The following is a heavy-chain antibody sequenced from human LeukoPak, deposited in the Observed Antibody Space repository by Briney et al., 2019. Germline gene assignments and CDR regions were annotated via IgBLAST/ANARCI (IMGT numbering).Heavy chain of an antibody. Sequence: GGSLRLSCAASGFAFSSYWMSWVRQAPGKGLEWVANIKQDGSEKYYVDSVKGRFTISRDNAKNSLYLQMNSLRAEDTAVYYCARDVVYKGVISFYYYYYMDVWGKGTTVTVSS. J-gene: IGHJ6*03. V-gene: IGHV3-7*01. CDR3: ARDVVYKGVISFYYYYYMDV. D-gene: IGHD3-10*01. CDR1: GFAFSSYW. CDR2: IKQDGSEK.